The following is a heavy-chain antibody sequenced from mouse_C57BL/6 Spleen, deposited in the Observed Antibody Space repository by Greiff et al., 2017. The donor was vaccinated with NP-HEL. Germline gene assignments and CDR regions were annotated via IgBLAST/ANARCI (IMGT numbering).Heavy chain of an antibody. J-gene: IGHJ4*01. D-gene: IGHD2-3*01. CDR3: AREDGYYNAMDY. CDR2: ISYDGSN. CDR1: GYSITSGYY. Sequence: EVKLMESGPGLVKPSQSLSLTCSVTGYSITSGYYWNWIRQFPGNNLEWMGYISYDGSNNYNPSLKNRISITRDTSKNQFFLKLNSVTTEDTATYYCAREDGYYNAMDYWGQGTSVTVSS. V-gene: IGHV3-6*01.